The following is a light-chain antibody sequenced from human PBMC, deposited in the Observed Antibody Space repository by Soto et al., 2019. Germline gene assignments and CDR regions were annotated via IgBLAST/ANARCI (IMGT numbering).Light chain of an antibody. CDR3: QSYDTSLTGYV. CDR2: DNI. Sequence: QSVLTQPPSVSGAPGQRVTISCTWSSSNFGAGYHVHWYQQLPGTAPKLLIFDNINRPSGVPDRFSGSKSATSATLAITGLQAEDEAVYYCQSYDTSLTGYVFGTGTKVTVL. CDR1: SSNFGAGYH. V-gene: IGLV1-40*01. J-gene: IGLJ1*01.